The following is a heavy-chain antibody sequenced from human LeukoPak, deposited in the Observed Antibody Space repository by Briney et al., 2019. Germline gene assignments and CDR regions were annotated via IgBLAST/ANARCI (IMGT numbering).Heavy chain of an antibody. CDR1: GYTFTSYG. CDR3: ARGRALRSPRGWFDP. J-gene: IGHJ5*02. Sequence: ASVKVSCTASGYTFTSYGISWVRQAPGQGLEWMRWISAYNGNTNYAQKLQGRVTMTRDMSTSTVYMELSSLRSEDTAVYYCARGRALRSPRGWFDPWGQGTLVTVSS. CDR2: ISAYNGNT. V-gene: IGHV1-18*01.